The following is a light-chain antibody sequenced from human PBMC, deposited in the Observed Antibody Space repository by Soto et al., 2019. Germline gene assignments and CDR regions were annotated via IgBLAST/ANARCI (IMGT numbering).Light chain of an antibody. CDR3: QQYNSWPIT. J-gene: IGKJ5*01. CDR2: GAS. V-gene: IGKV3-15*01. CDR1: QSVSLS. Sequence: EIVLTQSPATLSVSPAYLPTXSCRAGQSVSLSLAWYQMRPGQPPRLLIYGASTRATDIPARFRGTGSGTDFTLTISSLQSEDFAVYYCQQYNSWPITFGQGTRLEIK.